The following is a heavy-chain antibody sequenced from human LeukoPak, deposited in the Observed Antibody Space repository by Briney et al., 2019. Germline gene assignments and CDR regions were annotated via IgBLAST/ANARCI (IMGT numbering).Heavy chain of an antibody. V-gene: IGHV4-4*07. CDR3: ARTHFDSLGWFDP. CDR1: GGSISTYY. CDR2: IYTTGST. D-gene: IGHD3-9*01. Sequence: SETLSLTCTVSGGSISTYYWNWIRQPAGTGLEWIGRIYTTGSTNYNPSLKSRVTMSVDTSKNQFSLKVSSVTAADTALYFCARTHFDSLGWFDPWGQGIQVIVSS. J-gene: IGHJ5*02.